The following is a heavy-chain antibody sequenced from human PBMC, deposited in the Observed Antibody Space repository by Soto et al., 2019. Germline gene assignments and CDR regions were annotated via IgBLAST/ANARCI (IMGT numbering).Heavy chain of an antibody. D-gene: IGHD2-15*01. Sequence: QVRLVQSGTEVKKPGSSVKVSCKVSGGSFNSFPISGVRQAPGQGPQWMGGIVPVFGIANYAKEFLGRLTITADRSTPTSYMGLSSMRSDDTAVYSCTKDKKSRDQEWALAYGGKGTLVMVSS. V-gene: IGHV1-69*17. J-gene: IGHJ4*02. CDR3: TKDKKSRDQEWALAY. CDR1: GGSFNSFP. CDR2: IVPVFGIA.